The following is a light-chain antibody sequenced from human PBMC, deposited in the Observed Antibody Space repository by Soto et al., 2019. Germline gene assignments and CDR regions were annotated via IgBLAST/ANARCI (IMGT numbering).Light chain of an antibody. J-gene: IGKJ1*01. Sequence: DVVMTQSPLSLPVTLGQPASISCRSGQSLVYTDGKTYLEWFQQRPGQSPRRLIYEVSNRDSGVPDRFSGSGSGTDFTLTISRVEAEDVGVYYCMQATYWPWTFGQGTNVEIK. CDR1: QSLVYTDGKTY. CDR2: EVS. CDR3: MQATYWPWT. V-gene: IGKV2-30*01.